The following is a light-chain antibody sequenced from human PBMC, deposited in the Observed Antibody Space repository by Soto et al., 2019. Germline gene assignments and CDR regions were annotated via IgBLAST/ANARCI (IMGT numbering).Light chain of an antibody. CDR2: GNS. CDR1: SSNIGAGYD. Sequence: QSALTQPPSASGTPGQMVTISCTGSSSNIGAGYDVHWYQQLPGTAPKLLIYGNSNRPSGVPDRFSGSKSGTSASLAITGLQAEDEADYYCQSYDSSLSGSYVFGTGTKVTVL. CDR3: QSYDSSLSGSYV. V-gene: IGLV1-40*01. J-gene: IGLJ1*01.